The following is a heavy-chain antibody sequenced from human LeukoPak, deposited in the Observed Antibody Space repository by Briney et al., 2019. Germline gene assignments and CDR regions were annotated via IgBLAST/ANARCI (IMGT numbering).Heavy chain of an antibody. D-gene: IGHD2/OR15-2a*01. CDR3: ATGHCNTSSCYYYYMDV. V-gene: IGHV1-24*01. J-gene: IGHJ6*03. Sequence: GASVKVSCKVSGYSLRELSMHWVRQAPAKGLQWMGVFDPEDGESIIAQQFQGRLTMTEDTSTDTGYMELSSLTSEDTAIYYCATGHCNTSSCYYYYMDVWSKGTTVTVSS. CDR1: GYSLRELS. CDR2: FDPEDGES.